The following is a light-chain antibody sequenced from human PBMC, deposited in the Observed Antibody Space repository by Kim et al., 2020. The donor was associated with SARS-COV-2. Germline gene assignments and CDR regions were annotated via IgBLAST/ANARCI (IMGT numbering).Light chain of an antibody. Sequence: SYELTQPPSVSVSPGQTASITCSGDKLGDKYACWYQQKPGQSPVVVIYQDTRRPSGVPERFSGSNSGNTATLTISETQALDEADYYCQAWDSNNVVFGGGTKLTV. CDR2: QDT. V-gene: IGLV3-1*01. CDR3: QAWDSNNVV. J-gene: IGLJ2*01. CDR1: KLGDKY.